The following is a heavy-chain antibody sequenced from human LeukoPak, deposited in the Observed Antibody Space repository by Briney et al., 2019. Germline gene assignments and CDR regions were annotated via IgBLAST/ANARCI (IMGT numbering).Heavy chain of an antibody. V-gene: IGHV3-73*01. CDR1: GFTFSVSA. CDR3: ARVLKWGYSSGWYLGY. Sequence: GGSLRLSCAASGFTFSVSAIHWVRQASGKGLEWVGQIRSRANNYATSYIASVKGRFTISRDDSENTAYLQMNSLKIEDTAVYYCARVLKWGYSSGWYLGYWGQGTLVTVSS. CDR2: IRSRANNYAT. D-gene: IGHD6-19*01. J-gene: IGHJ4*02.